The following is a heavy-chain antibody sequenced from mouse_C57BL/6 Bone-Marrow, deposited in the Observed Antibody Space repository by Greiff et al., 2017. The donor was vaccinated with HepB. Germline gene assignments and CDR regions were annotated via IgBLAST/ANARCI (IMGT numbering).Heavy chain of an antibody. V-gene: IGHV8-8*01. D-gene: IGHD1-1*01. CDR3: ARIGAPYYYGSSYWYFDV. J-gene: IGHJ1*03. Sequence: QVTLKVSGPGILQPSQTLSLTCSFSGFSLSTFGMGVGWIRQPSGKGLEWLAHIWWDDDKYYNPALKSRLTISKDTSKNQVFLKIANVDTADTATYYCARIGAPYYYGSSYWYFDVWGTGTTVTVSS. CDR1: GFSLSTFGMG. CDR2: IWWDDDK.